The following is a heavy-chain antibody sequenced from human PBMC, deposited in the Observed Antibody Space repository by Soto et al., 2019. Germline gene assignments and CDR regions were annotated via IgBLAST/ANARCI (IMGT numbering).Heavy chain of an antibody. CDR1: GFTFNKYT. CDR3: ASTTLDY. CDR2: ISSSSSYK. Sequence: EVQLVESGGGLVKPGGSLRLSCVVSGFTFNKYTMNWVRQAPGKGLEWVSAISSSSSYKYYADSVKGRFTISRDNAKNSLHLQMNSLRAEDPAVYYCASTTLDYWGQGTLVTVSS. D-gene: IGHD2-15*01. V-gene: IGHV3-21*01. J-gene: IGHJ4*02.